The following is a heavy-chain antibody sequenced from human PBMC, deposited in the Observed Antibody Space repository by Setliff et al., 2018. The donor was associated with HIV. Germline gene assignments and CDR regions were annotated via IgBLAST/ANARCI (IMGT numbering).Heavy chain of an antibody. V-gene: IGHV4-59*11. D-gene: IGHD2-21*02. J-gene: IGHJ5*02. CDR3: ASAGPYCGDDCPYNWLTP. Sequence: SETLSLTCNVSGDSISSHSWTWIRQPPGQGLEWIGYVHHSGSTKYNASLRSRVTMSVDTSKNLFSLTLRSVTAADTAVYYCASAGPYCGDDCPYNWLTPWGQGTLVTVSS. CDR2: VHHSGST. CDR1: GDSISSHS.